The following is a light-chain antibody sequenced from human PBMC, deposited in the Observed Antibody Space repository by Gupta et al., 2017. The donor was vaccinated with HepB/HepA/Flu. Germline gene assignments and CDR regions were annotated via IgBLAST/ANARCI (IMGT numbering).Light chain of an antibody. V-gene: IGLV2-14*03. Sequence: QSALTQPASVSGSPGQSITISCTGTSSDVGGYSYVSWYQQYPATRPNLLIYAVTDRPSGVSSRFSGSQSGTTASLTISGRQAEDAADYYYNTYTGVSTLVFGGGTNLTVL. J-gene: IGLJ2*01. CDR1: SSDVGGYSY. CDR2: AVT. CDR3: NTYTGVSTLV.